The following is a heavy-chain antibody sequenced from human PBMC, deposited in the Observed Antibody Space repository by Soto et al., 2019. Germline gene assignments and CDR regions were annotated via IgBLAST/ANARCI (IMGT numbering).Heavy chain of an antibody. CDR1: GFTFSSYA. J-gene: IGHJ6*02. CDR3: AKSKLGDFWPVGGDV. V-gene: IGHV3-23*01. CDR2: TSGSGGNT. D-gene: IGHD3-3*01. Sequence: GGSLRLSCAASGFTFSSYAMSWVRQAPGKGLEWVSATSGSGGNTYYADSVTGRFTIPRDNSKNTLYLQMNSLRAEDTAVYYCAKSKLGDFWPVGGDVWGQGTTVTVSS.